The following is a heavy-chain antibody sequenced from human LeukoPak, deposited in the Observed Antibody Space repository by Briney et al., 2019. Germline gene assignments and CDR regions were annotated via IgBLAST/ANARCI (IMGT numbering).Heavy chain of an antibody. CDR3: ATWDDYGDYVAFEY. CDR2: ISSSATYI. Sequence: PGGALRLSCAGSGFTLSSYTMNWVRQAPGKELEWGSSISSSATYIYYADSVRGRFTISRDDAKNSLFLHMNSLRAEDTAVYYCATWDDYGDYVAFEYWGQGTLVTASS. D-gene: IGHD4-17*01. CDR1: GFTLSSYT. J-gene: IGHJ4*02. V-gene: IGHV3-21*01.